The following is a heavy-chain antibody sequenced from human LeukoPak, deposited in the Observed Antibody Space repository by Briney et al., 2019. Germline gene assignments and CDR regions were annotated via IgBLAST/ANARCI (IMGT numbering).Heavy chain of an antibody. J-gene: IGHJ4*02. CDR1: GFTIDDYG. CDR2: INWNGGST. V-gene: IGHV3-20*04. CDR3: ARSGDFWSGYRNYYFDY. D-gene: IGHD3-3*01. Sequence: GGSLRLSCAASGFTIDDYGMSWVRQAPGKGLEWVSGINWNGGSTGYADSVKGRFTISRDNAKNSLYLQMNSLRAEDTALYYCARSGDFWSGYRNYYFDYWGQGTLVTVSS.